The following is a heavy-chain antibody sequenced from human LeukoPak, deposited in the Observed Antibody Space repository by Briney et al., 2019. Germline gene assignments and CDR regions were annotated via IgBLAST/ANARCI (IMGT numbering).Heavy chain of an antibody. V-gene: IGHV3-13*01. CDR2: IGTAGDT. CDR1: GFTFSSYD. CDR3: AELGITMIGGV. D-gene: IGHD3-10*02. J-gene: IGHJ6*04. Sequence: GGSLRLSCAASGFTFSSYDMHGVRQATGKGLEWVSVIGTAGDTYYPGSVKGRFTISRGNAKNSLYLQMNSLRAEDTAVYYCAELGITMIGGVWGKGTTVTISS.